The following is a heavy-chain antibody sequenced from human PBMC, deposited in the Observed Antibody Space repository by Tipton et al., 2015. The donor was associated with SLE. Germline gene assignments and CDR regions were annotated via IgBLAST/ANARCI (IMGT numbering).Heavy chain of an antibody. CDR1: GGSISSYY. D-gene: IGHD2-15*01. CDR3: ATYRGYCSGGSCYSDAFDI. V-gene: IGHV4-59*01. J-gene: IGHJ3*02. Sequence: TLSLTCTVSGGSISSYYWSWIRQPPGKGLEWIGYIYYSGSTKYNPSLKSRVTISVDTSENQFSLKLSSVTAADTAVYYCATYRGYCSGGSCYSDAFDIWGQGTMVTVSS. CDR2: IYYSGST.